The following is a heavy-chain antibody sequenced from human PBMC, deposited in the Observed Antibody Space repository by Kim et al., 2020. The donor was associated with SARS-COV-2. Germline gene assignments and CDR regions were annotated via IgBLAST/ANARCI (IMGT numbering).Heavy chain of an antibody. D-gene: IGHD3-9*01. Sequence: FTISRDNSKNTLYLQMNSLRAEDTAVYYCAKEASEYDILTGYSLSYWFDPWGQGTLVTVSS. CDR3: AKEASEYDILTGYSLSYWFDP. J-gene: IGHJ5*02. V-gene: IGHV3-33*06.